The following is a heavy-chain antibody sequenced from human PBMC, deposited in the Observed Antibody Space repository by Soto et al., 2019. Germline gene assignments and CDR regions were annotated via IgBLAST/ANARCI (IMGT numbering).Heavy chain of an antibody. CDR1: GDTFSSYT. D-gene: IGHD2-21*02. CDR2: IIPVLGTT. V-gene: IGHV1-69*08. J-gene: IGHJ6*02. CDR3: ASRRYCGYDCYFKHYYGMDV. Sequence: QVQLVQSGAEVKKPGSSVKVSCRASGDTFSSYTVNWLRQAPGRGLEWMGRIIPVLGTTDYAQNFKGRGTSTADRPSNTVSTELSSLRSEDTAVYYCASRRYCGYDCYFKHYYGMDVWGQGTTVTVAS.